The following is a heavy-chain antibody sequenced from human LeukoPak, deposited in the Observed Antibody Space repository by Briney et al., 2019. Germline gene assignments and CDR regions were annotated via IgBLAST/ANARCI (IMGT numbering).Heavy chain of an antibody. V-gene: IGHV1-2*02. D-gene: IGHD3-22*01. CDR2: INPNSGGT. CDR3: ARDEAVVILLLGY. J-gene: IGHJ4*02. Sequence: ASVKVSCKASGYTFTGYYMHWVRQAPGQGLEWMGWINPNSGGTNYAQKFQGRVTMTRDTSISTAYMELSRLRSDDTAVYYCARDEAVVILLLGYWGQGTLVTVSS. CDR1: GYTFTGYY.